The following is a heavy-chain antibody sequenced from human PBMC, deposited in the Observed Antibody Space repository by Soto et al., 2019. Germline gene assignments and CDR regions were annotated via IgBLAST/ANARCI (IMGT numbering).Heavy chain of an antibody. CDR3: AAGYSSGWYDFDY. Sequence: SVKVSCKASGFTFTSSAVQWVRQARGQRLEWIGWIVVGSGNTNYAQKFQERVTITRDMSTSTAYMELSSLRSEDTAVYYCAAGYSSGWYDFDYWGQGTLVTVSS. D-gene: IGHD6-19*01. V-gene: IGHV1-58*01. CDR1: GFTFTSSA. J-gene: IGHJ4*02. CDR2: IVVGSGNT.